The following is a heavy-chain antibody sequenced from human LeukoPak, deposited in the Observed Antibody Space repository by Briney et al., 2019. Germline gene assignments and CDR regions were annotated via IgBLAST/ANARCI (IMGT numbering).Heavy chain of an antibody. D-gene: IGHD4-11*01. CDR3: ARLQWSDAFDI. Sequence: PSETLSLTCTVSGGSISSSSYYWGWSRQPPGKGLEWIGSIYYSGSTYYNPSLKSRVTISVDTSKNQFSLKLSSVTAADTAVYYCARLQWSDAFDIWGQGTMVTVSS. J-gene: IGHJ3*02. CDR2: IYYSGST. CDR1: GGSISSSSYY. V-gene: IGHV4-39*01.